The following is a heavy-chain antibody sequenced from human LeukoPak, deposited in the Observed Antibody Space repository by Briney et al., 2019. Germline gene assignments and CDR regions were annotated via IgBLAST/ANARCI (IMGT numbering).Heavy chain of an antibody. CDR1: GFTFGDYA. V-gene: IGHV3-49*03. D-gene: IGHD6-13*01. CDR2: IRSKAYGGTT. J-gene: IGHJ3*02. Sequence: GGSLRLSCTASGFTFGDYAMSWFRQAPGKGLEWVGFIRSKAYGGTTEYAASVKGRFTISRDDSKSIAYLQMNSLRTEDTAVYYCTIVQCSSWYCVWGSSAFDIWGQGTMVTVSS. CDR3: TIVQCSSWYCVWGSSAFDI.